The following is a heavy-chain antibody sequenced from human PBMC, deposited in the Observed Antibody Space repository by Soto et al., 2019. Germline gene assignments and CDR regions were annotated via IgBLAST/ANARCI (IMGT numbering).Heavy chain of an antibody. CDR1: GGSISSSGFY. CDR2: SYYSGST. V-gene: IGHV4-31*01. D-gene: IGHD6-13*01. J-gene: IGHJ4*02. CDR3: ARSAAGTLVYLEL. Sequence: QVQLQESGPGLVKPSQTLSLTCTVSGGSISSSGFYWSWIRQHPGKGLEWIGYSYYSGSTYYNPSLKRQVTLSVETSNNPFPLKLSSVTGADPAVVYCARSAAGTLVYLELWGQGTLVTVSS.